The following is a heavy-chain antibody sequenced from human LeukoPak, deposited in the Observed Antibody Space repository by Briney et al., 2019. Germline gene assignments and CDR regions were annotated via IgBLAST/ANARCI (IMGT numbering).Heavy chain of an antibody. CDR3: ARGLWFGESLAYFDY. J-gene: IGHJ4*02. V-gene: IGHV3-21*01. CDR2: ISSISSYI. D-gene: IGHD3-10*01. Sequence: GGSLRLSCAVSGFTFSSYSMNWVRQAPGKVLEWVSSISSISSYIYYADSVKGRFTISRDNDKNSLSLQMNSLRAEDTAVYYCARGLWFGESLAYFDYWGQGTLVTVSS. CDR1: GFTFSSYS.